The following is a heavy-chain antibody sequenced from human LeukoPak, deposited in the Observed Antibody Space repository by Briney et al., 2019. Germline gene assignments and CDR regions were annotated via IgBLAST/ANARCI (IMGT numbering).Heavy chain of an antibody. V-gene: IGHV3-74*01. CDR3: ARDRVVVATTTPPYWYFDL. CDR2: ISGSGGST. CDR1: GFTVSSYW. Sequence: GSLRLSCAASGFTVSSYWMHWVRQAPGKGLVWVSTISGSGGSTYYADSVKGRFTISRDNAKNSLFLHMNSLRVEDTALYYCARDRVVVATTTPPYWYFDLWGRGTRVTVSS. J-gene: IGHJ2*01. D-gene: IGHD2-15*01.